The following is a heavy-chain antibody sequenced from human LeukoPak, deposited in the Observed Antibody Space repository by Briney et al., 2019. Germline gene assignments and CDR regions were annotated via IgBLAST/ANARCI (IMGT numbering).Heavy chain of an antibody. V-gene: IGHV3-21*01. Sequence: GGSLRLSCAASGFTFSSYNMNWVRQAPGKGLEWVSSITSSSSYIYYADSVKGRFTISRDNAKSSLYLQMNSLRDEDTAVYYCARDPYSGNYGDYYYYYMDVWGKGTTVTISS. CDR2: ITSSSSYI. CDR1: GFTFSSYN. J-gene: IGHJ6*03. D-gene: IGHD1-26*01. CDR3: ARDPYSGNYGDYYYYYMDV.